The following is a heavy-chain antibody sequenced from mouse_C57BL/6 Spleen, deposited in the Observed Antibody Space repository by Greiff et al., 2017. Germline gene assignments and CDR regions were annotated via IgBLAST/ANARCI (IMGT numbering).Heavy chain of an antibody. J-gene: IGHJ3*01. CDR1: GYAFSSSW. CDR2: IYPGDGDT. Sequence: QVQLQQSGPELVKPGASVKISCKASGYAFSSSWMNWVKQRPGKGLEWIGRIYPGDGDTNYNGKFKGKATLTADKSSSTAYMQLSSLTSEDSAVYFCASPSYYGSSGFAYWGQGTLVTVSA. V-gene: IGHV1-82*01. D-gene: IGHD1-1*01. CDR3: ASPSYYGSSGFAY.